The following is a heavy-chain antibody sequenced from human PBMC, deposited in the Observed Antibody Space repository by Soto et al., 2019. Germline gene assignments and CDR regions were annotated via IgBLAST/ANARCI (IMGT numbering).Heavy chain of an antibody. V-gene: IGHV1-69*06. D-gene: IGHD3-22*01. CDR1: GGTFSSYA. CDR2: IIPIFGTA. CDR3: ASGDDSSGYEDAFDI. Sequence: SVMVSCKASGGTFSSYAISWVRQAPGQGLEWVGGIIPIFGTANYAQKFQGRVTITADKSTSKAYMELSSLRSEGTAVYYCASGDDSSGYEDAFDIWGQGTMVTVSS. J-gene: IGHJ3*02.